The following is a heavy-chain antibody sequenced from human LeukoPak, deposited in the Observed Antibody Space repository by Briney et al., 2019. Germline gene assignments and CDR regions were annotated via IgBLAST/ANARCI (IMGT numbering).Heavy chain of an antibody. V-gene: IGHV4-4*07. Sequence: SETLSLTCTVSGGSISSYYWSWIRQPAGKGLEWIGRIYTSGSTNYNPSPKSRVTMSVDTSKNQFSLKLSSVTAADTAVYYCARDWRGYCSGGSCYASYYGMDVWGQGTTVTVSS. CDR2: IYTSGST. CDR3: ARDWRGYCSGGSCYASYYGMDV. D-gene: IGHD2-15*01. CDR1: GGSISSYY. J-gene: IGHJ6*02.